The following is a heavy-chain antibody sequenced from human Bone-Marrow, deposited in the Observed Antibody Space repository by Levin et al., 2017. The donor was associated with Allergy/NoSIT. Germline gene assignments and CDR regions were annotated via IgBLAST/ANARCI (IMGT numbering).Heavy chain of an antibody. D-gene: IGHD1-26*01. CDR3: ATSRGWELLLSYDAFDI. CDR2: ISSSSSYI. J-gene: IGHJ3*02. V-gene: IGHV3-21*01. CDR1: GFTFSSYS. Sequence: PGGSLRLSCAASGFTFSSYSMNWVRQAPGKGLEWVSSISSSSSYIYYADSVKGRFTISRDNAKNSLYLQMNSLRAEDTAVYYCATSRGWELLLSYDAFDIWGQGTMVTVSS.